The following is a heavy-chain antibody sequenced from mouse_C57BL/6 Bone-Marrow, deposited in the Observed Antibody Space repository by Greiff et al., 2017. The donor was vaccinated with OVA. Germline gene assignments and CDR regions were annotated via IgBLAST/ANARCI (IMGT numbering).Heavy chain of an antibody. CDR3: VRQGGIYYAMDY. Sequence: EVQLVESGGGLVQPKGSLKLSCAASGFSFNTYAMNWVRQAPGKGLEWVARIRSKSNNYATYYADSVKDRFTISRDDSESMLYLQMNNLKTEDTAMYYCVRQGGIYYAMDYWGQGTSVTVSS. J-gene: IGHJ4*01. CDR2: IRSKSNNYAT. CDR1: GFSFNTYA. V-gene: IGHV10-1*01.